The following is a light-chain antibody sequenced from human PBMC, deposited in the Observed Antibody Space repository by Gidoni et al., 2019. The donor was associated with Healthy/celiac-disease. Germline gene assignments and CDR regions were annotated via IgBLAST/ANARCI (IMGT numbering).Light chain of an antibody. CDR3: QQRSNWRET. CDR2: DAS. V-gene: IGKV3-11*01. J-gene: IGKJ1*01. Sequence: DIVLPQSPATLSLSPGERATLPCRASQSVSSDLAWYQQKPGQAPRLLIYDASNRATGIPARFSGSGSGTDFTLTISSLEPEDFAVYYCQQRSNWRETFGQGTKVEIK. CDR1: QSVSSD.